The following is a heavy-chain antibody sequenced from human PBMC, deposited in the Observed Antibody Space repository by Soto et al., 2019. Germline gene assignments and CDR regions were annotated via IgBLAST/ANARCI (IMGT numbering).Heavy chain of an antibody. CDR1: GFPFSTYT. D-gene: IGHD2-8*01. J-gene: IGHJ5*01. CDR2: ISGTMGSVRDP. CDR3: AKARCTSSTCYAPDS. V-gene: IGHV3-23*01. Sequence: PGGSLSLSCVASGFPFSTYTMSWVRRAPGKGLEWVSVISGTMGSVRDPYYADSVQGRFTISRDDFKSTLYLQMNSLRAEDTAIYYCAKARCTSSTCYAPDSWGQGTLVTVSS.